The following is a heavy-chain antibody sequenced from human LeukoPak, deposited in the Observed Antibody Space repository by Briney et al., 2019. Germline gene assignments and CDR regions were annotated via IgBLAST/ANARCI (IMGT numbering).Heavy chain of an antibody. CDR3: ARPRYSSGWTDYYGVDV. CDR2: IYSGGST. D-gene: IGHD6-19*01. Sequence: GGSLRLSCAASGFTVSSNYMSWVRQAPGKGLEWVSVIYSGGSTYYADSVKGRFTISRDNSKNTLYLQMNSLRAEDTAVYYCARPRYSSGWTDYYGVDVWGQGTTVTVSS. J-gene: IGHJ6*02. V-gene: IGHV3-53*01. CDR1: GFTVSSNY.